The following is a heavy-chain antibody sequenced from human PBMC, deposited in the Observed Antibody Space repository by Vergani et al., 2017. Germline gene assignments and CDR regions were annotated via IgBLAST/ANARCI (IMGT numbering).Heavy chain of an antibody. D-gene: IGHD6-19*01. Sequence: QVQLVQSGAEVKKPGASVKVSCKASGYTFTSYDINWVRQVTGQGLEWMGWMNPNSGNTGYAQKFQGRVTMTRNTSISTAYMELSSLRSEDTAVYYCARWGYSSGWSIPYYYYGMDVWGQGTTVTVSS. J-gene: IGHJ6*02. CDR1: GYTFTSYD. CDR2: MNPNSGNT. V-gene: IGHV1-8*01. CDR3: ARWGYSSGWSIPYYYYGMDV.